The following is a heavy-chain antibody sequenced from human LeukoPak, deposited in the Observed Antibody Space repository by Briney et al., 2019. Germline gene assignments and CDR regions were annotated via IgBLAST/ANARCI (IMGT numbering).Heavy chain of an antibody. J-gene: IGHJ3*02. CDR2: IRSKAYGGTT. CDR1: GFTLGDYA. D-gene: IGHD4-17*01. V-gene: IGHV3-49*03. Sequence: GGSLRLSCTASGFTLGDYAMSWFRQAPGKGLEWVGFIRSKAYGGTTEYAASVKGRFTISRDDSKSIAYLQMNSLRAEDTAVYYCAKYRETDYGDYDAFDIWGQGTMVTVSS. CDR3: AKYRETDYGDYDAFDI.